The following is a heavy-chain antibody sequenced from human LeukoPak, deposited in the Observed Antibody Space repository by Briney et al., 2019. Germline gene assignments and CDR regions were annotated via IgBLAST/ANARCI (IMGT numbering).Heavy chain of an antibody. CDR2: IYSSGTT. V-gene: IGHV4-4*07. J-gene: IGHJ4*02. CDR3: ARGGVGGVIVPFDY. Sequence: SETLSLTCTVSGGSISRYYWSWIRQPAGKGLEWIGRIYSSGTTTYSPSLKSRVTMPVDTSKNQFSLTLSSVTAADTAVYYCARGGVGGVIVPFDYWGQGTLVTVSS. CDR1: GGSISRYY. D-gene: IGHD3-16*02.